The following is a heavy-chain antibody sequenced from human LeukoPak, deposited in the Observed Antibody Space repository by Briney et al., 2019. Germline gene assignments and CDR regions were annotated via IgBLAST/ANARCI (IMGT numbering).Heavy chain of an antibody. Sequence: ASVKVSCKASGGTFSSYAISWVRQAPGQGLEWMGGTIPIFGTANYAQKFQGRVTITADESTSTAYMELSSLRSEDTAVYYCAREHSYGYKVFDYWGQGTLVTVSS. V-gene: IGHV1-69*13. CDR2: TIPIFGTA. CDR3: AREHSYGYKVFDY. CDR1: GGTFSSYA. J-gene: IGHJ4*02. D-gene: IGHD5-18*01.